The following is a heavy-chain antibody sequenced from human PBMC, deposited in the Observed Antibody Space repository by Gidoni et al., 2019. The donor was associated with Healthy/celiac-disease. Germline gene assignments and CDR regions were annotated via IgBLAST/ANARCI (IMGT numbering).Heavy chain of an antibody. CDR2: INHSGST. Sequence: QVQLQQWGAGLLKPSETLSLTCAVYGGSFSGYYWSWIRQPPGKGLEWIGEINHSGSTNYNPSLKSRVTISVDTSKNQFSLKLSSVTAADTAVYYCARGALYSSSPSYYWGQGTLVTVSS. D-gene: IGHD6-13*01. CDR3: ARGALYSSSPSYY. V-gene: IGHV4-34*01. CDR1: GGSFSGYY. J-gene: IGHJ4*02.